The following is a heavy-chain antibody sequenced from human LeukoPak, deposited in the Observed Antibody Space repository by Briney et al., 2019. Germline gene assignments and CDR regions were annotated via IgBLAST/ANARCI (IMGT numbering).Heavy chain of an antibody. CDR3: ARVGAATFYWYYMDV. CDR2: IKQDGSEK. Sequence: PGGSLRLSCEASGFTFSSYWMSWVRQAPGAGLEWVANIKQDGSEKYYVDSLKGPFPVSRDNAKNSLYLQINSLRVGDTAVYFCARVGAATFYWYYMDVWGKGTTVTVSS. J-gene: IGHJ6*03. CDR1: GFTFSSYW. D-gene: IGHD2-15*01. V-gene: IGHV3-7*01.